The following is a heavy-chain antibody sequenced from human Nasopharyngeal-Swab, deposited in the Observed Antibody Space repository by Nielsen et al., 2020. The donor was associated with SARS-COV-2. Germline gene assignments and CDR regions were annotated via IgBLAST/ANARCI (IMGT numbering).Heavy chain of an antibody. CDR3: ARTDDYGDYYWDY. Sequence: SVQVSCKASGCTFSSYAISWVRQAPGQGLEWMGGIIPILGIANYAQKFQGRVTITADKSTSTAYMELSSLRSEDTAVYYCARTDDYGDYYWDYWGQGTLVTVSS. D-gene: IGHD4-17*01. V-gene: IGHV1-69*10. J-gene: IGHJ4*02. CDR1: GCTFSSYA. CDR2: IIPILGIA.